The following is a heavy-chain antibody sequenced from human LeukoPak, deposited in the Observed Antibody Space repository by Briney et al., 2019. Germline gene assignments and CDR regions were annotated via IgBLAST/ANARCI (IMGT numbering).Heavy chain of an antibody. CDR2: ISYDGSNK. D-gene: IGHD2-2*01. CDR3: AGSSTDGFGNFLFDY. CDR1: GFTFSTYG. V-gene: IGHV3-30*03. Sequence: PGRSLRLSCAASGFTFSTYGIHWVRQAPGKGLEWVAVISYDGSNKYYADSVKGRFTVSRDNSRNTLYLQVNSLRAEDTAVYYGAGSSTDGFGNFLFDYWGQGTLVTVSS. J-gene: IGHJ4*02.